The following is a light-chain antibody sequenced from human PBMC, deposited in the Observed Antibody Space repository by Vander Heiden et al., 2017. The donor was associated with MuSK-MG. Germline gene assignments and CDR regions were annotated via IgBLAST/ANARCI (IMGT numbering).Light chain of an antibody. CDR2: AAS. CDR3: QQRDSTHFT. CDR1: QSINTY. J-gene: IGKJ3*01. V-gene: IGKV1-39*01. Sequence: DIQMTQSPSSLSASVGDRVTITCRASQSINTYLNWYQQKPGKAPKLLIYAASSLQSGVPSRFSGSGSVTDFTLTISRLQPEDFATYYCQQRDSTHFTFGHGTKVDIK.